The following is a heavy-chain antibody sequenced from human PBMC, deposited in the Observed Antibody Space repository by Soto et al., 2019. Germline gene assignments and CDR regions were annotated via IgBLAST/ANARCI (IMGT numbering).Heavy chain of an antibody. V-gene: IGHV4-34*01. J-gene: IGHJ2*01. CDR1: GGSFSYYY. Sequence: QVQLQQWGAGLLKPSDTLSLTCAVYGGSFSYYYWTWIRQPPGKGLEWIGEINHNGSASYNPSLKSRATMSLDTSNNQFSLRLSSVTAADTAVYYCASQGYCRDLRCYRSTGFWSFDLWGRGTLVTVSA. D-gene: IGHD2-15*01. CDR2: INHNGSA. CDR3: ASQGYCRDLRCYRSTGFWSFDL.